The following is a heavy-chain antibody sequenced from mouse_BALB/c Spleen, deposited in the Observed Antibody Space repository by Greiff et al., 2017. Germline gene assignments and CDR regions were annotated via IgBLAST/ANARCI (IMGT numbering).Heavy chain of an antibody. CDR2: IWSGGST. CDR3: ARNYDGYFYFDY. V-gene: IGHV2-2*02. J-gene: IGHJ2*01. D-gene: IGHD2-3*01. Sequence: VKLMESGPGLVQPSQSLSITCTVSGFSLTSYGVHWVRQSPGKGLEWLGVIWSGGSTDYNAAFISRLSISKDNSKSQVFFKMNSLQANDTAIYYCARNYDGYFYFDYWGQGTTLTVSS. CDR1: GFSLTSYG.